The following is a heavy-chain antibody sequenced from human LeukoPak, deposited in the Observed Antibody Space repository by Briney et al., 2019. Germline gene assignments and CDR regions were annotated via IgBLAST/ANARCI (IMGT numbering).Heavy chain of an antibody. CDR3: ARHYSSSWYFAFDI. V-gene: IGHV1-2*02. J-gene: IGHJ3*02. CDR2: INPNSGGT. D-gene: IGHD6-13*01. Sequence: GASVKVSCKASGYTFTGYYMHWVRQAPGQGLEWMGWINPNSGGTNYAQKFQGRVTMTRDTSISTAYMELSRLRSDDTAVYYCARHYSSSWYFAFDIWGQGTMVTVSS. CDR1: GYTFTGYY.